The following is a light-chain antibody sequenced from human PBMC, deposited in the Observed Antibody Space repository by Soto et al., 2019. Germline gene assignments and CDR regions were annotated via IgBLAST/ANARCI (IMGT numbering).Light chain of an antibody. CDR1: QSLLHSNGYNY. CDR2: LGS. Sequence: DIVMTQSPLSLPVTPGEPASISCRSSQSLLHSNGYNYLDWYLQKPGQSPQLLIYLGSNRASGVPDKFRDSGSGTDFTLKISRVEAEDVGVYYCMQALQTPLTFGGGTKVEIK. CDR3: MQALQTPLT. J-gene: IGKJ4*01. V-gene: IGKV2-28*01.